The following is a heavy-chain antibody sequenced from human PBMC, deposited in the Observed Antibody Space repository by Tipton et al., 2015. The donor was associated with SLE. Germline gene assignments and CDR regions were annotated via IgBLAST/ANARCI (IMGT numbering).Heavy chain of an antibody. CDR2: IKQDESEK. J-gene: IGHJ2*01. CDR1: GFTFSSYW. V-gene: IGHV3-7*01. D-gene: IGHD2-21*01. Sequence: SLRLSCVASGFTFSSYWLSWVRQAPGKGLEWVARIKQDESEKYYVDSVKGRFIIARDNAKNSLYLQMNSLRAEDTGVYYCARHPADSDWYFDLWGRGTLVTVSS. CDR3: ARHPADSDWYFDL.